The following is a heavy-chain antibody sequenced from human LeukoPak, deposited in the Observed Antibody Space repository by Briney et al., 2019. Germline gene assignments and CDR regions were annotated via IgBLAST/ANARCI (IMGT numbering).Heavy chain of an antibody. Sequence: KSGGSLRLSCAASGITFRDYFMSWIRQAPGKGLEWVAYTNTAGNTIYYADSMKGRFTISRDNAKNSLYLQMNTLRAEDTAVYYCARATYDSSAVDAFDIWGQGTMVTVSP. D-gene: IGHD3-22*01. CDR3: ARATYDSSAVDAFDI. V-gene: IGHV3-11*01. J-gene: IGHJ3*02. CDR1: GITFRDYF. CDR2: TNTAGNTI.